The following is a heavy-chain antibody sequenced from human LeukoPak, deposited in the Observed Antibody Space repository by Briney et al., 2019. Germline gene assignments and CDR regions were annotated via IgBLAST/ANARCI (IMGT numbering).Heavy chain of an antibody. Sequence: SETLSLTCTVSGGSISSYYWSWIRQPPGKGLEWIGYIYYSGSTNYNPSLKSRVTISVDTSKNQFSLKLSSVTAADTAVYYCARLGYCGGDCYYDAFDIWGQGTMVTVSS. J-gene: IGHJ3*02. CDR1: GGSISSYY. V-gene: IGHV4-59*08. CDR3: ARLGYCGGDCYYDAFDI. CDR2: IYYSGST. D-gene: IGHD2-21*02.